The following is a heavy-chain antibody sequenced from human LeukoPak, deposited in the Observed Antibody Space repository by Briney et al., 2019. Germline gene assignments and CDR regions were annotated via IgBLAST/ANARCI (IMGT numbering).Heavy chain of an antibody. D-gene: IGHD5-24*01. CDR2: ISAYNGNT. CDR3: ARYIENWFDP. Sequence: ASVKVSCKASGYTFTSYAMNWVRQAPGQGLEWMGWISAYNGNTNYAQKLQGRVTMTTDTSTSTAYMELRSLRSDDTAVYYCARYIENWFDPWGQGTLVTVSS. CDR1: GYTFTSYA. J-gene: IGHJ5*02. V-gene: IGHV1-18*01.